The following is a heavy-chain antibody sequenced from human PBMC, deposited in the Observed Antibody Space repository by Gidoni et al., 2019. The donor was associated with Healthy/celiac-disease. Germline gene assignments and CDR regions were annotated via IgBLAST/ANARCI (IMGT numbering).Heavy chain of an antibody. Sequence: QVQLQESGPGLVKPSETLSLTCAVSGYSISSGYYWGWIRQPPGKGLEWIGSIYHSGSTYYNPSLKSRVTISVDTSKNQFSLKLSSVTAADTAVYYCAREGDIVVVTAGGWFDPWGQGTLVTVSS. D-gene: IGHD2-21*02. J-gene: IGHJ5*02. CDR1: GYSISSGYY. CDR2: IYHSGST. CDR3: AREGDIVVVTAGGWFDP. V-gene: IGHV4-38-2*02.